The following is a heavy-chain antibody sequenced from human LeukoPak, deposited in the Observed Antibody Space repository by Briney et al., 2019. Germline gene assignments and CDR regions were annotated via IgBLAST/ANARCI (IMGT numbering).Heavy chain of an antibody. D-gene: IGHD6-6*01. CDR2: IYTSGST. V-gene: IGHV4-4*07. Sequence: SETLSLTCTVSGGSISSYYWSWIRQPAGKGLEWIGRIYTSGSTNHNPSLKSRVTMSVDTSKNQFSLKLSSVTAADTAVYYCARVRVRVAALGSYYYYYYMDVWGKGTTVTVSS. CDR3: ARVRVRVAALGSYYYYYYMDV. CDR1: GGSISSYY. J-gene: IGHJ6*03.